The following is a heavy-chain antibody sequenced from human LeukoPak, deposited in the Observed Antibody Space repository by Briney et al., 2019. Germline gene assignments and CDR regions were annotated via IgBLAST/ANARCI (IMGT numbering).Heavy chain of an antibody. Sequence: GASVKVSCKVSGYTLTELSMHWVRQAPGKGLEWMGGFDPEDGETIYAQKFQGRVTMTEDTSTDTAYMELSSLRSEDTAVYYCATDTDGDYSFDYWGQGTLVTVSS. CDR1: GYTLTELS. J-gene: IGHJ4*02. CDR3: ATDTDGDYSFDY. D-gene: IGHD4-17*01. CDR2: FDPEDGET. V-gene: IGHV1-24*01.